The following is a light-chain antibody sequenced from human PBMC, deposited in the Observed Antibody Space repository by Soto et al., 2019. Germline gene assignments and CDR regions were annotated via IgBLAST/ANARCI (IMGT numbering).Light chain of an antibody. CDR1: QDINSY. CDR3: QQLNSYLPLT. J-gene: IGKJ4*01. Sequence: IQLTQSPSSLSASVGDRVTITCRASQDINSYLAWDQQKPGKAPKLLIYAASTLQSGVPLRFSGGGSGTDFTLTISSLQPDDFATYYCQQLNSYLPLTFGGGTKVEIK. V-gene: IGKV1-9*01. CDR2: AAS.